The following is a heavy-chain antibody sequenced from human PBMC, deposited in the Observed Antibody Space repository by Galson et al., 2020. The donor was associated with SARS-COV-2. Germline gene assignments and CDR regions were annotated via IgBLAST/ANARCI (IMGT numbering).Heavy chain of an antibody. Sequence: SETLSLTCTVSGGSISSYYWSWIRQPAGKGLEWIGRIYTSGSTNYNPSLQSRLTMSVDTSKNQFSLRLSSVTAADTAVYDCAREGGSGSYRPFDYWGHGFLVSFSA. V-gene: IGHV4-4*07. CDR2: IYTSGST. D-gene: IGHD3-10*01. J-gene: IGHJ4*01. CDR1: GGSISSYY. CDR3: AREGGSGSYRPFDY.